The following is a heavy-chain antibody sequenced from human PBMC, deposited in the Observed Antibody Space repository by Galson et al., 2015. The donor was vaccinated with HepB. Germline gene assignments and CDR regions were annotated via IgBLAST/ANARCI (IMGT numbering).Heavy chain of an antibody. CDR2: ISSSSSYI. D-gene: IGHD3-16*02. V-gene: IGHV3-21*01. CDR1: GFTFSSYS. J-gene: IGHJ4*02. CDR3: AREGLGSDYVWGGYLGYYFDY. Sequence: SLRLSCAASGFTFSSYSMNWVRQAPGKGLEWVSSISSSSSYIYYADSVKGRFTISRDNAKNSLYLQMNSLRAEDTAVYYCAREGLGSDYVWGGYLGYYFDYWGQGTLVTVSS.